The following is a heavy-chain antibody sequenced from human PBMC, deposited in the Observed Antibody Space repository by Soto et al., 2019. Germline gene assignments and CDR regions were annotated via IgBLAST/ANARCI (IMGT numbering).Heavy chain of an antibody. D-gene: IGHD3-10*01. CDR2: IHNSGTT. V-gene: IGHV4-31*11. CDR3: ARDPIVRGVVGWYFDL. J-gene: IGHJ2*01. Sequence: QVQLQESGPGLVKPSQTLSLTCAVSGGSISRSVYYCNWIRQHPGKGLEWIGYIHNSGTTYYNPSRKIRLSFSVDTSTNQFSLKLNSVTTADTAVYYCARDPIVRGVVGWYFDLWGRGTLVTVSS. CDR1: GGSISRSVYY.